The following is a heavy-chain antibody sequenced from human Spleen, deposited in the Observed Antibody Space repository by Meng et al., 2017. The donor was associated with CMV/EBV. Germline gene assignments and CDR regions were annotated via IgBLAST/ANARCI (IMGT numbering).Heavy chain of an antibody. Sequence: SETLSLTCTVSGGSISSGDYYWSWIRQPPGKGLEWIGSIYHSGSTYYNPSLKSRVTISVDTSKNQFSLKLSSVTAADTAVYYCASESITIFGVVIGVDAFDIWGQGTMVTVSS. CDR1: GGSISSGDYY. CDR3: ASESITIFGVVIGVDAFDI. J-gene: IGHJ3*02. D-gene: IGHD3-3*01. CDR2: IYHSGST. V-gene: IGHV4-39*07.